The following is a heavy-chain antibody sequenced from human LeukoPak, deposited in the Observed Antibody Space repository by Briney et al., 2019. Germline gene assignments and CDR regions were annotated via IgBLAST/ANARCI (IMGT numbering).Heavy chain of an antibody. J-gene: IGHJ6*02. CDR2: IWSVGGAE. D-gene: IGHD4-11*01. Sequence: GGSLRLSCVASGFPFSSYGMHWVRQAPGKGLEWVAVIWSVGGAEYYADSVKGRFTISRDNAKNSLYLQMNSLRAEDTAVYYCARAPHYSNYGPYYYGMDVWGQGTTVTVSS. CDR1: GFPFSSYG. V-gene: IGHV3-33*01. CDR3: ARAPHYSNYGPYYYGMDV.